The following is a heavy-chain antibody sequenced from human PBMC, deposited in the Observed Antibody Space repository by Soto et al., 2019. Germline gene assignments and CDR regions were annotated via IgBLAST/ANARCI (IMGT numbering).Heavy chain of an antibody. V-gene: IGHV3-30-3*01. CDR1: GCMRSTYA. Sequence: EGSLKLSCAASGCMRSTYAMHWVRQAPGKGLEWVAVISYDGSDIYYGDSGKGRFTISRDNSRNTLYLEMNSLQTEDTAVFYCARDQGRTVTRGDWFDPWGQGTLVTVSS. CDR2: ISYDGSDI. CDR3: ARDQGRTVTRGDWFDP. J-gene: IGHJ5*02. D-gene: IGHD6-19*01.